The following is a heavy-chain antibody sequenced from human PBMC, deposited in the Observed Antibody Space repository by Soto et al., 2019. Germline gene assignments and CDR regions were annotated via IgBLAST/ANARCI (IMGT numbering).Heavy chain of an antibody. V-gene: IGHV4-59*01. CDR2: IYYSGST. J-gene: IGHJ3*02. CDR1: GGSISRYY. Sequence: PSEALSVTCTVSGGSISRYYWSWIRQPPGKGLEWIGYIYYSGSTNYNPSLKSRVTISVDTSTNQFSLKLSSVNAADTAVYYCERVHLKLGIDPFDIRGQGTMVTVSS. D-gene: IGHD1-20*01. CDR3: ERVHLKLGIDPFDI.